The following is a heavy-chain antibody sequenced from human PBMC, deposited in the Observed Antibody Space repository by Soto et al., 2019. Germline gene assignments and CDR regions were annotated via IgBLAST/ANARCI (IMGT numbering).Heavy chain of an antibody. Sequence: QVQLVESGGGVVQPGRSLRLSCAASGFTFSSYGMHWVRQAPGKGLEWVAVIWYDGSNKYYADSVKGRFTISRDNSKNTLYLQMNSLRAEDTAVYYCARDVTWGYFDHWGQGTLVTVSS. CDR3: ARDVTWGYFDH. D-gene: IGHD7-27*01. J-gene: IGHJ4*02. CDR2: IWYDGSNK. CDR1: GFTFSSYG. V-gene: IGHV3-33*01.